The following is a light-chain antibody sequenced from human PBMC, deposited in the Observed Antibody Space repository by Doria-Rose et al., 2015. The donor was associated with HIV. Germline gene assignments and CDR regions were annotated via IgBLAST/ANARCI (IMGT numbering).Light chain of an antibody. Sequence: TQFPATLPFASGQRASLFCGASQPVKSHHLGWYQQKPGQAPRLLIYGASSRATGIPNRFSGSGSGTDFTLTISGLEPADFAVYYCQQYGDLTRTFGQGTKVEV. CDR2: GAS. CDR1: QPVKSHH. CDR3: QQYGDLTRT. V-gene: IGKV3-20*01. J-gene: IGKJ1*01.